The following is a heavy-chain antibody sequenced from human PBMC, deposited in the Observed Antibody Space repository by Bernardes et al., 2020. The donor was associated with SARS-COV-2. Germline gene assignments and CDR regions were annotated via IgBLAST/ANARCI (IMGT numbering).Heavy chain of an antibody. CDR2: INHSGRT. V-gene: IGHV4-34*01. CDR3: AREEFLYYGMEV. CDR1: GGSLSGYS. J-gene: IGHJ6*02. D-gene: IGHD2-21*01. Sequence: SETLSLTCAVYGGSLSGYSWSWIRQPPGKGLEWIGEINHSGRTTYNPSLKSRVIMSVDKSKNQFSLRMNSVTAADTAAYYSAREEFLYYGMEVWGQGTTVTVSS.